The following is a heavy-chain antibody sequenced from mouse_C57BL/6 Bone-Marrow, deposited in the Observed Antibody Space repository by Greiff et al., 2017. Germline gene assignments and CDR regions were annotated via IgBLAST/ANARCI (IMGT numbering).Heavy chain of an antibody. CDR2: ISNKANGYTT. Sequence: EVQLVESGGGLVQPGGSLSLSCAASGFTFTDYYMSWVRQPPGKALEWLGFISNKANGYTTEYSASVKGRLTISRANSTSILYLQMNALRAEDSATYYCARSSLYYGSSSYYAMDDWGQGTSVTVSS. CDR3: ARSSLYYGSSSYYAMDD. CDR1: GFTFTDYY. D-gene: IGHD1-1*01. J-gene: IGHJ4*01. V-gene: IGHV7-3*01.